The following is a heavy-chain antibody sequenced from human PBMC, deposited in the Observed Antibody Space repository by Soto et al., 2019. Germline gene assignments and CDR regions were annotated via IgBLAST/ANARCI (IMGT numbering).Heavy chain of an antibody. CDR2: IHYSGST. V-gene: IGHV4-39*01. CDR3: ARVSTARTDYCASAMDV. J-gene: IGHJ6*02. Sequence: QLQLQESGPGLVKPSETLSLTCTVSGGSISSSSYCWGWTRQPPGKGLEWIGRIHYSGSTYYSPSLRGRVTLSADPAKNQFSLNLSSVTAADTAVYYCARVSTARTDYCASAMDVWGQGTTVSVSS. CDR1: GGSISSSSYC.